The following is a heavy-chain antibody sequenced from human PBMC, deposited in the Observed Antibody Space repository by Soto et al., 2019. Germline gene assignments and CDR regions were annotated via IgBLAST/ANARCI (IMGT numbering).Heavy chain of an antibody. CDR3: GRDPGSSMDF. CDR1: GFTFSSYD. CDR2: IGTAADT. Sequence: GGSLRLSCAASGFTFSSYDMHWVRQAPGKGLQWVSGIGTAADTNYTGSVKGRFTISRENAKNSVYLQMNSLRADDTAVYYCGRDPGSSMDFWGQGTTVTVSS. J-gene: IGHJ6*02. V-gene: IGHV3-13*01.